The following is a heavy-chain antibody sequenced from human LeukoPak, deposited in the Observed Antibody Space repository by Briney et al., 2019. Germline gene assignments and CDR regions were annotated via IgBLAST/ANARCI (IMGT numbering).Heavy chain of an antibody. D-gene: IGHD2-15*01. CDR1: GGTFSSYD. CDR2: IIPIFGTA. J-gene: IGHJ4*02. V-gene: IGHV1-69*05. CDR3: ARDPVEGGSILPLEY. Sequence: SVEVSCKASGGTFSSYDISWVREAPGRGLEWMGGIIPIFGTANYAQKFQGRVTITTDESTSTAYMELSSLRSEDTAVYYCARDPVEGGSILPLEYWGQGTLVTVSS.